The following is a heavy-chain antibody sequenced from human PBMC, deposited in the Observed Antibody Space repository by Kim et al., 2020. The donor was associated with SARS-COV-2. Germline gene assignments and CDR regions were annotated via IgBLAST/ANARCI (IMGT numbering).Heavy chain of an antibody. D-gene: IGHD4-17*01. V-gene: IGHV3-30*04. CDR2: ISYDGSNK. CDR1: GFTFSSYA. CDR3: ARDTTVTTQPFDY. J-gene: IGHJ4*02. Sequence: GGSLRLSCAASGFTFSSYAMHWVRQAPGKGLEWVAVISYDGSNKYYVDSVKGRFTISRDNSKNTLYLQMNSLRAEDTAVYYCARDTTVTTQPFDYWGQGTLVTVSS.